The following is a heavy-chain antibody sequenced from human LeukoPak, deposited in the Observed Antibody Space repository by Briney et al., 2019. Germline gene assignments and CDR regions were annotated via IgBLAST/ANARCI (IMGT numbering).Heavy chain of an antibody. V-gene: IGHV4-61*02. CDR2: ISTSGST. CDR1: GGSINSGNYY. D-gene: IGHD5-12*01. J-gene: IGHJ4*02. Sequence: SSETLSLTCTVSGGSINSGNYYWSWIRQPAGKGLEWIGRISTSGSTNYNPSLKSRVTMSVDTSKNQFSLMLSSVTAADTAVYYCTRDSSGYDWFYDYWGQGTLVTVSS. CDR3: TRDSSGYDWFYDY.